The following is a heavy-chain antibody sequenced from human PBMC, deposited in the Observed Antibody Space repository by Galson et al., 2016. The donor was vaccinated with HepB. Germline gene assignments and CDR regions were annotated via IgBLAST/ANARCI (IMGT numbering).Heavy chain of an antibody. D-gene: IGHD6-19*01. V-gene: IGHV3-23*01. Sequence: SLRLSCAASGFTFSSYAMSWVRQAPGRGLEWVSVISGSGASTYYADSVKGRFTIPRDNSKNTLYLQMNSLRAEDTAVYYCAKGVAGKGFDYWGQGTLVTVSS. CDR3: AKGVAGKGFDY. J-gene: IGHJ4*02. CDR1: GFTFSSYA. CDR2: ISGSGAST.